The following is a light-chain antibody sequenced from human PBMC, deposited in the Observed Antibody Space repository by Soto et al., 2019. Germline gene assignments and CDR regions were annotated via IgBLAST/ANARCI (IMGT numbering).Light chain of an antibody. CDR1: NSNIGADYG. Sequence: QSVLTQPPSVSGAPGQRVTISCTGTNSNIGADYGVQWYQQFPGTAPKLLIYYDDMLSSGVSDRFSGSKSGTSASLAISGLQNDDDGDYYCAIWDDSVDGWVFGGGTKLTVL. CDR2: YDD. V-gene: IGLV1-40*01. CDR3: AIWDDSVDGWV. J-gene: IGLJ3*02.